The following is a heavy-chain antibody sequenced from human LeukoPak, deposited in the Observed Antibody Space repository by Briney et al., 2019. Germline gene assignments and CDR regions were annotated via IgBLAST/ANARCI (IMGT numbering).Heavy chain of an antibody. D-gene: IGHD3-10*01. CDR1: GVSISSNY. CDR3: ASLNYHGSGSPFDY. Sequence: PSETLSLTCTVSGVSISSNYWSWIRQPPGEGLECIGYVFNSADIRYNPSLQSRVTISVDTSKNQFSLKLSSVTAADTAIYYCASLNYHGSGSPFDYWGQGMPVTVSS. V-gene: IGHV4-59*01. CDR2: VFNSADI. J-gene: IGHJ4*02.